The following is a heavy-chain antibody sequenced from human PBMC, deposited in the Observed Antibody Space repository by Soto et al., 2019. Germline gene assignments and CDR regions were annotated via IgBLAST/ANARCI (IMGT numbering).Heavy chain of an antibody. CDR2: ISFDGNNE. CDR3: AKESSPPYCGGGSCYLGGWGY. Sequence: QVHLVESGGGVVQPGRSLRLSCAGSGFTFRSYVMHWVRQAPGKGLEWVALISFDGNNEYYADSVKGRFTISRDNSKNPLDLQMNSMRPEDTAVYYCAKESSPPYCGGGSCYLGGWGYWGQGTLVTFSS. V-gene: IGHV3-30*18. D-gene: IGHD2-15*01. J-gene: IGHJ4*02. CDR1: GFTFRSYV.